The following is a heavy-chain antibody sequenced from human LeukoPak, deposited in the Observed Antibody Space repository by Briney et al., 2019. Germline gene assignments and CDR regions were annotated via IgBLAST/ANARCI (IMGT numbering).Heavy chain of an antibody. CDR3: ARVRYSAATSGRIYYYFDY. CDR1: GYTFTGYY. Sequence: ASVKVSCKTSGYTFTGYYMHWGRQAPGHGLEWMGWINPNSGGTNYAQKFQGRFTMTGDNSSSTDYMELSRLSSDDKAVYYCARVRYSAATSGRIYYYFDYWGQGTLVTVSS. V-gene: IGHV1-2*02. J-gene: IGHJ4*02. CDR2: INPNSGGT. D-gene: IGHD2-15*01.